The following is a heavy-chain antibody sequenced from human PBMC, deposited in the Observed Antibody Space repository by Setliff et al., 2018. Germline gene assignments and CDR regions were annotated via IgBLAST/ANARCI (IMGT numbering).Heavy chain of an antibody. J-gene: IGHJ4*02. V-gene: IGHV5-51*01. Sequence: GASLKISCQGSGYTFTNYWIGWVRQMPGKGLEWMGILKPGDSGIRYSPSFQGQVTLSADTSIATAYLHWTSLKASDTAMYYCVRHPYYDSSGYYSYLDYWGQGALVTVSS. D-gene: IGHD3-22*01. CDR2: LKPGDSGI. CDR3: VRHPYYDSSGYYSYLDY. CDR1: GYTFTNYW.